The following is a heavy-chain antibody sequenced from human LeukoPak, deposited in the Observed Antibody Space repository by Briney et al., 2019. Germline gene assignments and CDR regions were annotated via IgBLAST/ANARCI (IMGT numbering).Heavy chain of an antibody. D-gene: IGHD3-10*01. J-gene: IGHJ6*02. CDR1: GYTFTGYY. CDR2: INPNSGGT. V-gene: IGHV1-2*02. Sequence: GASVKVSCKASGYTFTGYYMHWVRQAPGQGLEWMGWINPNSGGTNYAQKFQGRVTMARDTSISTAYMELSRLRSDDTAVYYCARGQDELLWSGEFDYYYYYGMDVWGQGTTVTVSS. CDR3: ARGQDELLWSGEFDYYYYYGMDV.